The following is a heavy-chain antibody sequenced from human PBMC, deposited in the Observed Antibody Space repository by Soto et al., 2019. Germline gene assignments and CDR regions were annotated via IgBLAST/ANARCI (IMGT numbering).Heavy chain of an antibody. CDR2: IYYSGST. Sequence: SETLSLTCTVSGGSISSSSYYWGWIRQPPGKGLEWIGSIYYSGSTYYNTSLKSRVTISVDTSKNQFSLKLSSVTAADTAVYYCARDVASEEKYNWNSNWFDPWGQGTLVTVSS. V-gene: IGHV4-39*02. J-gene: IGHJ5*02. CDR1: GGSISSSSYY. CDR3: ARDVASEEKYNWNSNWFDP. D-gene: IGHD1-1*01.